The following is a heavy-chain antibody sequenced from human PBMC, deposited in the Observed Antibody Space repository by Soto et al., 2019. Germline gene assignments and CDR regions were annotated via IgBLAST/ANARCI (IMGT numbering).Heavy chain of an antibody. CDR2: IYYSGST. J-gene: IGHJ3*02. D-gene: IGHD3-22*01. CDR3: ARLHPYYYDSSGYYRPLDAFDI. Sequence: QLQLQESGPGLVKPSETLSLTCTVSGGSISSSSYYWGWIRQPPGKGLEWIGSIYYSGSTYYNPSLKSRVPLSVDTSKNQFSLKLSSVTAADTAVYYCARLHPYYYDSSGYYRPLDAFDIWGQGTMVTVSS. CDR1: GGSISSSSYY. V-gene: IGHV4-39*01.